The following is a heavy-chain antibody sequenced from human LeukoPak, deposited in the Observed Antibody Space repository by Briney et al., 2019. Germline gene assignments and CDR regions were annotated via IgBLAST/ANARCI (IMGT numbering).Heavy chain of an antibody. J-gene: IGHJ4*02. V-gene: IGHV4-59*08. Sequence: SETLSLTCTVSGGSISSYYWSWIRQPPGKGLEWIGYIYYSGSTNYNPSLKSRVTISVDTSKNQFSLKLSSVTAADTAVYYCARQAAAVIDCWGQGTLVTVSS. CDR1: GGSISSYY. CDR2: IYYSGST. D-gene: IGHD6-13*01. CDR3: ARQAAAVIDC.